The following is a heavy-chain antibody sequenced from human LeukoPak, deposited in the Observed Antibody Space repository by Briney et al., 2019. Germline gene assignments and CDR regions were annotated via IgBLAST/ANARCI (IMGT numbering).Heavy chain of an antibody. CDR1: GYTFTSYY. J-gene: IGHJ5*02. CDR3: ARDLSEGGWYWFDP. CDR2: INSGGGST. Sequence: ASVKVSFKASGYTFTSYYTHWVRQAPAQGLEWMGIINSGGGSTSYAQKFQGRVTMTRDMSTSTVYMELSSLRSEDTAVYYCARDLSEGGWYWFDPWGQGTLVTVSS. V-gene: IGHV1-46*01. D-gene: IGHD6-19*01.